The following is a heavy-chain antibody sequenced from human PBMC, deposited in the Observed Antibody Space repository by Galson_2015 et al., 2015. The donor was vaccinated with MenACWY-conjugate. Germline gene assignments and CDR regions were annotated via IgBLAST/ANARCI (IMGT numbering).Heavy chain of an antibody. CDR2: IKADGSFS. CDR3: ARDNNWSFDS. CDR1: GFTFNNYW. V-gene: IGHV3-74*01. D-gene: IGHD1-1*01. Sequence: SLRLSCAASGFTFNNYWVHWVRQPPGKGLEWISYIKADGSFSNYADSVKGRFTISTDNAKNMEYLQMDGLGDEDTAVYFCARDNNWSFDSWGQGTLVTVSS. J-gene: IGHJ4*02.